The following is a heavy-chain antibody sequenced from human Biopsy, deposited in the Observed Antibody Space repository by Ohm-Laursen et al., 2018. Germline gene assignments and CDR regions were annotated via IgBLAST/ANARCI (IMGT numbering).Heavy chain of an antibody. CDR3: ARVEAGTYDALDI. D-gene: IGHD1-26*01. CDR2: IYYSGGT. Sequence: SEPLSLTCSVPGGSMPGYEWSWIRLAPGNGLEWIGYIYYSGGTNYNPSLASRVPFSVDISKSQFSLKLYSVTAADTAVYYCARVEAGTYDALDIWGQGTLVAVSA. J-gene: IGHJ3*02. CDR1: GGSMPGYE. V-gene: IGHV4-59*01.